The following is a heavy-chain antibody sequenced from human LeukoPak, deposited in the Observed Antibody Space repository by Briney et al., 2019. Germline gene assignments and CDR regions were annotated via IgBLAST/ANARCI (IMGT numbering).Heavy chain of an antibody. CDR3: AKDRGYSYGHACDY. CDR2: IKPDGSEK. CDR1: GFTFSNYW. D-gene: IGHD5-18*01. J-gene: IGHJ4*02. Sequence: PGGSLRLSCAASGFTFSNYWMGWVRQAPGKGLEWVANIKPDGSEKYYVDSVKGRFTISRDNSKNTLYLQMNSLRAEDTAVYYCAKDRGYSYGHACDYWGQGTLVTVSS. V-gene: IGHV3-7*03.